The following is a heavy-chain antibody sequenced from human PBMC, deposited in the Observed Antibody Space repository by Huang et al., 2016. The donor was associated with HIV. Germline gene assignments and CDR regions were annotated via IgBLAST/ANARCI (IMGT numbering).Heavy chain of an antibody. CDR2: IYYRGST. J-gene: IGHJ3*02. V-gene: IGHV4-61*01. CDR1: GGSVSSGSYY. CDR3: ARDSGDGRSFDI. D-gene: IGHD1-26*01. Sequence: QVQLQESGPGLVKPSETLSLTCTVSGGSVSSGSYYWSWIRQPPGKGLEWIGYIYYRGSTTYNPSLKSRVTISVDTSKNQFSLKLSSVTAADTAVYYCARDSGDGRSFDIWGQGTMVTVSS.